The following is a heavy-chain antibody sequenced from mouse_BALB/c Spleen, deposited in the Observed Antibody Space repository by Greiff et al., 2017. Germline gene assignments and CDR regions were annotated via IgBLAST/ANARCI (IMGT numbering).Heavy chain of an antibody. J-gene: IGHJ4*01. CDR2: ISSGGSYT. Sequence: EVQRVESGGGLVKPGGSLKLSCAASGFTFSSYAMSWVRQTPEKRLEWVATISSGGSYTYYPDSVKGRFTISRDNAKNTLYLQMSSLKSEDTAMYYCARGGAYGSSPYYAMDDWGQGTSVPVSS. CDR1: GFTFSSYA. V-gene: IGHV5-9-3*01. D-gene: IGHD1-1*01. CDR3: ARGGAYGSSPYYAMDD.